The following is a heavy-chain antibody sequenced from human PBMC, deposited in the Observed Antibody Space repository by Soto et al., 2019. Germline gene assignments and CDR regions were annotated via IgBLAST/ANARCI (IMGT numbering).Heavy chain of an antibody. V-gene: IGHV4-34*01. Sequence: QVQLQQWGAGLLKPSETLSLTCAVYGGSFSGYYWSWIRQPPGKGLEWIGEINHSGSTNYNPSLKSRVTISVDTSKNQFSLNLSSVTAADTAGYYCARGPTLFGYEDYWGQGTLVTVSS. CDR3: ARGPTLFGYEDY. CDR2: INHSGST. D-gene: IGHD5-12*01. J-gene: IGHJ4*02. CDR1: GGSFSGYY.